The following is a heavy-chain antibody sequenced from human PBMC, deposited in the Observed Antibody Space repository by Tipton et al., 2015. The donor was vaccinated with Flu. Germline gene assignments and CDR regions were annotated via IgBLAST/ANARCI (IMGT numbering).Heavy chain of an antibody. CDR3: AGEPLRAHDYGDY. J-gene: IGHJ4*02. V-gene: IGHV3-53*01. CDR2: IYSGGST. D-gene: IGHD4-17*01. CDR1: GFTVSSNY. Sequence: VQLVQSGGGLIQPGGSLRLSCSASGFTVSSNYMSWVRQAPGKGLEWVSVIYSGGSTYYADSVKGRFTISRDNSKNTLYLQMNSLRAEDTAVYYCAGEPLRAHDYGDYGGQGTLVTVSS.